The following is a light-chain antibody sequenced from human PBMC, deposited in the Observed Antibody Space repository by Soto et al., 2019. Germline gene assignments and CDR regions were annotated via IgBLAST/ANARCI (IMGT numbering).Light chain of an antibody. CDR3: QQYNSCPRT. V-gene: IGKV3-15*01. Sequence: EIVMTQSPATLSVSPGERATLSCRASQSVNSNLAWYQQKPGQAPRLLIYGASSRATGIPARFSGSGSGTEFTLTITSLQSEDFAVYYCQQYNSCPRTFGQGTKVEIK. CDR1: QSVNSN. J-gene: IGKJ1*01. CDR2: GAS.